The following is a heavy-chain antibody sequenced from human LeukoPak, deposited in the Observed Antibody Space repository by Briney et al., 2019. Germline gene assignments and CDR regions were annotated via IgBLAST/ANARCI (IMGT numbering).Heavy chain of an antibody. CDR2: IYYSGST. D-gene: IGHD4-23*01. CDR3: ARASYGANADY. V-gene: IGHV4-59*01. Sequence: SETLSLTCTVSGGSISSYYWSWIRQPPGKGLEWIGYIYYSGSTSYNPSLKSRVTISVDTSKYQFSLKLSSVTAADTAVYFCARASYGANADYWGQGTLVTVSS. J-gene: IGHJ4*02. CDR1: GGSISSYY.